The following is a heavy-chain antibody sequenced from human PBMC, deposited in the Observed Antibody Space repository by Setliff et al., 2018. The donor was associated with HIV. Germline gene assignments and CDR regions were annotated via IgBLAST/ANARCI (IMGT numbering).Heavy chain of an antibody. CDR1: GYTFLTYG. D-gene: IGHD6-19*01. CDR3: ARLGSGWSDSYYYAMDV. Sequence: ASVKVSCKASGYTFLTYGISWVRQAPGHGLEWMGWISPHNGHTNYAQNFQGRVTMTTDTSTSRAYMELRSLRSDDTAAYFCARLGSGWSDSYYYAMDVWGQGTTVTVSS. CDR2: ISPHNGHT. J-gene: IGHJ6*02. V-gene: IGHV1-18*01.